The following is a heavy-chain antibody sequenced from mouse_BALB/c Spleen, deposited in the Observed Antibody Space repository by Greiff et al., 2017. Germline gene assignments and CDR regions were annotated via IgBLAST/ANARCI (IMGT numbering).Heavy chain of an antibody. Sequence: EVKLLESGAELVKPGASVKLSCTASGFTITDTYMHWVKQRPEQGLEWIGRIDPANGNTKYDPKFQGKATITADTSSNTAYLQLSSLTSEDTAVYYCARSGGNYGWFAYWGQGTLVTVSA. CDR1: GFTITDTY. CDR3: ARSGGNYGWFAY. J-gene: IGHJ3*01. V-gene: IGHV14-3*02. D-gene: IGHD2-1*01. CDR2: IDPANGNT.